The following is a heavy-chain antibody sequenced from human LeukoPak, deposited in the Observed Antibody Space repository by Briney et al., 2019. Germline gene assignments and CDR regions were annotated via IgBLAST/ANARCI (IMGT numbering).Heavy chain of an antibody. Sequence: NRVTISVDTSKNEFSLKLSSVTAADTAVYYCARLASGRYCSGGSCYFDYWGQGTLVTVSS. CDR3: ARLASGRYCSGGSCYFDY. D-gene: IGHD2-15*01. J-gene: IGHJ4*02. V-gene: IGHV4-59*01.